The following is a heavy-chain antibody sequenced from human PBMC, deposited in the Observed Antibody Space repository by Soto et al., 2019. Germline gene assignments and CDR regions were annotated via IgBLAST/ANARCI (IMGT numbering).Heavy chain of an antibody. V-gene: IGHV4-59*01. CDR1: DDSISLYY. D-gene: IGHD6-13*01. CDR2: VDYSGTT. CDR3: ARGSRNWPEDYYFDL. Sequence: SETLSLTCSVSDDSISLYYWSWIRQPPGKRLEWIGFVDYSGTTKYSPSLKSRVTISLDTSKNQFSLNLSSVTAADTAVYFCARGSRNWPEDYYFDLWGQGTMVTVSS. J-gene: IGHJ4*02.